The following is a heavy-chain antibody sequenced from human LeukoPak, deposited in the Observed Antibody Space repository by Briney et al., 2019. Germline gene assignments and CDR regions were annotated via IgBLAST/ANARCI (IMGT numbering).Heavy chain of an antibody. CDR2: IYYSGST. J-gene: IGHJ5*02. CDR1: GGSISSYY. CDR3: ARSPRGDYYGSGIIRWFDP. D-gene: IGHD3-10*01. Sequence: PSETLSLTCTVSGGSISSYYWSWIRQPPGKGLEWIGYIYYSGSTDYNPSLKSRVTISVDTSKNQFSLKLSSVTAADTPVYYCARSPRGDYYGSGIIRWFDPWGQGTLVTVSS. V-gene: IGHV4-59*08.